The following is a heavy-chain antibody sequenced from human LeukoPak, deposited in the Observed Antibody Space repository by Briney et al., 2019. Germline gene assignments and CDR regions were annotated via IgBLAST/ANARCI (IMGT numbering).Heavy chain of an antibody. CDR2: INGDGGST. CDR3: AKDMAYTTGWYGIDY. V-gene: IGHV3-43*02. J-gene: IGHJ4*02. Sequence: GGSLRLSCAASGFTFDHYAMHWVRQGPGKGLEWVSLINGDGGSTHHADSVKGRFTISRDNSRNSLYLQMNSLTTEDTALYYCAKDMAYTTGWYGIDYWGQGTLVTVSS. D-gene: IGHD6-19*01. CDR1: GFTFDHYA.